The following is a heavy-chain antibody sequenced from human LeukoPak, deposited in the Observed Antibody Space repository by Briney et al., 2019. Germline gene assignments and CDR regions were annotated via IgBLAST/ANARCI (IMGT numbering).Heavy chain of an antibody. Sequence: GESLKISCKGSGYSFNSYWIGWVRQMLGKGLEWMGIIYPGDSDTRYSPPFQGQVTISVDKSISTAYLQWSALKASDTAMYYCGRLTYCSGASCYLDYWGQGTLVTVPS. V-gene: IGHV5-51*01. CDR1: GYSFNSYW. D-gene: IGHD2-15*01. CDR2: IYPGDSDT. J-gene: IGHJ4*02. CDR3: GRLTYCSGASCYLDY.